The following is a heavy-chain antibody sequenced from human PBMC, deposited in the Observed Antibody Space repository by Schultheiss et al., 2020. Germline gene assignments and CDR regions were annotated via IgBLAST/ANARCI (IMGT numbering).Heavy chain of an antibody. CDR2: ISSSSSYI. V-gene: IGHV3-21*01. J-gene: IGHJ2*01. CDR1: GFTFSSYS. D-gene: IGHD1-26*01. Sequence: GGSLRLSCAASGFTFSSYSMNWVRQAPGKGLEWVSSISSSSSYIYYADSVKGRFTISRDNAKNSLYLQMNSLRAEDTAVYYCARDVDRWEAERLYWYFDLWGRGTLVTVSS. CDR3: ARDVDRWEAERLYWYFDL.